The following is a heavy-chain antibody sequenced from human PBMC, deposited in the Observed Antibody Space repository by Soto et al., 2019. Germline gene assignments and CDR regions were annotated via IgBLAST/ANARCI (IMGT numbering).Heavy chain of an antibody. CDR3: ARGRWLARVGWDY. Sequence: QVQLQESGPGLVQPSETLSLTCTVSGGSVSSNNYFYNWIRQPPGKGLEWIGYISDSGTTNYNPSLKSRVTISVDTSKNQFSLKLNSVTAADTAVYYCARGRWLARVGWDYWGQGTLVTVSS. J-gene: IGHJ4*02. CDR2: ISDSGTT. D-gene: IGHD6-19*01. V-gene: IGHV4-61*01. CDR1: GGSVSSNNYF.